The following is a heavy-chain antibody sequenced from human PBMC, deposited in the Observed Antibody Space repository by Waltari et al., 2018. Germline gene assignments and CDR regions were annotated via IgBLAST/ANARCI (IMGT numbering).Heavy chain of an antibody. Sequence: QVQLQESGPGLVTPSATLSLPCTVSVGSISTPSWTWIRQPPGKGLEWMGYIYYSGSTNYIPSLKSRVTISVDTSKNQFSLKLSSVTAADTAVYYCARGIAAAGAFDYWGQGTLVTVSS. J-gene: IGHJ4*02. CDR1: VGSISTPS. CDR3: ARGIAAAGAFDY. D-gene: IGHD6-13*01. CDR2: IYYSGST. V-gene: IGHV4-59*11.